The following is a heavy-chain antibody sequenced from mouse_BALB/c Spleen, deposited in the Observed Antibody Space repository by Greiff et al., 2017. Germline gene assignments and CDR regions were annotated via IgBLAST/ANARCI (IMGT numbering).Heavy chain of an antibody. V-gene: IGHV5-17*02. CDR2: ISSGSSTI. J-gene: IGHJ2*01. CDR1: GFTFSSFG. D-gene: IGHD2-1*01. CDR3: ARSGYGNYVGY. Sequence: EVHLVESGGGLVQPGGSRKLSCAASGFTFSSFGMHWVRQAPEKGLEWVAYISSGSSTIYYADTVKGRFTISRDNPKNTLFLQMTSLRSEDTAMYYCARSGYGNYVGYWGQGTTLTVSS.